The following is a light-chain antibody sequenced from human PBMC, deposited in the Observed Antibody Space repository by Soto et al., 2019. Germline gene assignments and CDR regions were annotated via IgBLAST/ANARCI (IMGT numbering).Light chain of an antibody. CDR3: QRRTNGL. J-gene: IGKJ3*01. V-gene: IGKV3D-20*02. Sequence: EIVLTQSPDTLSLSPGERATLSCRASQSVTSNYLAWYQQKPGQAPRLLIYDASNRATGIPARFSGSGSGTDFTLTISRLEPEDLAVYDGQRRTNGLFGPGTRVDIK. CDR1: QSVTSNY. CDR2: DAS.